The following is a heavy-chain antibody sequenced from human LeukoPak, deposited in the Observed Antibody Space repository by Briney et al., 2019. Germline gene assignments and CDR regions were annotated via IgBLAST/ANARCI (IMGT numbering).Heavy chain of an antibody. CDR2: INPNSGGT. D-gene: IGHD6-13*01. J-gene: IGHJ4*02. V-gene: IGHV1-2*02. CDR3: ARTLIAAAPFDY. Sequence: ASVKVSCKASGYTFTGYYMHWVRQAPGQGLEWMGWINPNSGGTNYAQKFQGRVTMTRDTSISTAYMELSRLRSDDTAVYYCARTLIAAAPFDYWGQGTLATVSS. CDR1: GYTFTGYY.